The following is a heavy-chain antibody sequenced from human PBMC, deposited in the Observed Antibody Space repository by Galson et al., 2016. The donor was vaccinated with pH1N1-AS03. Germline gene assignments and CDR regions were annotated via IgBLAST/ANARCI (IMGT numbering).Heavy chain of an antibody. J-gene: IGHJ6*02. CDR3: ARESAGLTGYYYAMDV. Sequence: SVKVSCKASGCTFTSYYIHWVRQAPGQGREWMGIINPSDGNTNYAQRFQGRVTMTWDTSTSTVYMELSSLRSDDTAVYYCARESAGLTGYYYAMDVWGQGTTVTVSS. V-gene: IGHV1-46*01. CDR1: GCTFTSYY. CDR2: INPSDGNT. D-gene: IGHD4/OR15-4a*01.